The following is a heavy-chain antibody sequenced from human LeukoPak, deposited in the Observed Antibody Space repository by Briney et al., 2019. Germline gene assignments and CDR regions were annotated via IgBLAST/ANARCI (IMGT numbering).Heavy chain of an antibody. CDR3: AKDSTGDYYYGMDV. D-gene: IGHD7-27*01. CDR2: ISWNSGSI. Sequence: GGSLRLSCAASGFTFDDYAMHWVRQAPGKGLEWVPGISWNSGSIGYADSVKGRFTISRDNAKNSLYLQMNSLRAEDTALYYCAKDSTGDYYYGMDVWGQGTTVTVSS. CDR1: GFTFDDYA. J-gene: IGHJ6*02. V-gene: IGHV3-9*01.